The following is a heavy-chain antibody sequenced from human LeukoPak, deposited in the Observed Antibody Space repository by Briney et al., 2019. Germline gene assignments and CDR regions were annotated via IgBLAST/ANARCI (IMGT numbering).Heavy chain of an antibody. CDR3: ASGLSLARHFDY. J-gene: IGHJ4*02. CDR1: GFTFSSYS. CDR2: ISSSSSYI. D-gene: IGHD6-6*01. Sequence: GGSLRPSCAASGFTFSSYSMNWVRQAPGRGLEWVSSISSSSSYIYYADSVKGRFTISRDNAKNSLYLQMNSLRAEDTAVYYCASGLSLARHFDYWGQGALVTVSS. V-gene: IGHV3-21*01.